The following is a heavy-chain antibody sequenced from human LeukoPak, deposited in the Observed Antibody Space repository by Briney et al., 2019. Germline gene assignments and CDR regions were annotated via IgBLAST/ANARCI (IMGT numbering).Heavy chain of an antibody. D-gene: IGHD3-22*01. J-gene: IGHJ4*02. CDR3: ARDLAYYYDSSGLDY. V-gene: IGHV3-7*01. Sequence: GGSLRLSCAASGFTFSSYWMSWVRQAPGKGLEWVANIMQDGSEKYYVDSVKGRFTISRDNAKNSLYLQMNSLRAEDTAVYYCARDLAYYYDSSGLDYWGQGTLVTVSS. CDR2: IMQDGSEK. CDR1: GFTFSSYW.